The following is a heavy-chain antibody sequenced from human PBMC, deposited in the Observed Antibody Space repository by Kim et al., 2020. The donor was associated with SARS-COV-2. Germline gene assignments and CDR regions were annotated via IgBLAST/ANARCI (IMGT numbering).Heavy chain of an antibody. CDR3: ARGGVYAIGYFDY. D-gene: IGHD2-8*01. J-gene: IGHJ4*02. Sequence: ASVKVSCKASGYTFTSYAMHWVRQAPGQRLEWMGWINAGNGNTKYSQKFQGRVTITRDTSASTAYMELSSLRSEDTAVYYCARGGVYAIGYFDYWGQGTLVTVSS. CDR2: INAGNGNT. V-gene: IGHV1-3*01. CDR1: GYTFTSYA.